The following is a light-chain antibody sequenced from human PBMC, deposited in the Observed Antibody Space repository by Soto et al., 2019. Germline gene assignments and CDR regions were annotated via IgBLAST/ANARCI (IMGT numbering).Light chain of an antibody. CDR2: EVS. CDR1: QSLMHSEGKTY. CDR3: RQCIQLPPT. J-gene: IGKJ4*01. V-gene: IGKV2D-29*01. Sequence: DIVMTQTPLSLSVTPGQQASISCKSSQSLMHSEGKTYLYRDQQQPGQPPQLLIYEVSNRVSGVPDRFSGSGSGTDFTLKISRVEAEDVGVYYCRQCIQLPPTCGGGTKVEIK.